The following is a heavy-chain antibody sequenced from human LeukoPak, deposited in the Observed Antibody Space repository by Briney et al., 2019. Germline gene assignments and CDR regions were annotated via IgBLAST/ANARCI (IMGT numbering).Heavy chain of an antibody. J-gene: IGHJ4*02. CDR2: IYPGDSDT. CDR1: GYSFTSYW. CDR3: ARHYPYVVVPAAIPDYFDY. Sequence: GGALQISFKGSGYSFTSYWIGWVRPMPGKGLEGMGIIYPGDSDTRYSPSFQGQVTISADKSISTAYLQWSSLKASDTAMYYCARHYPYVVVPAAIPDYFDYWGQGTLVTVSS. D-gene: IGHD2-2*01. V-gene: IGHV5-51*01.